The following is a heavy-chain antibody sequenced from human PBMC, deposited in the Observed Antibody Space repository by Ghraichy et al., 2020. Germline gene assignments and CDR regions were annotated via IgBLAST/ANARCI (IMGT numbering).Heavy chain of an antibody. Sequence: SQTLSRTCSVSGGSISSSSYYWGWIRQPPGEGLEWIGNIFYTGSTYYNPSLKSRLTIPVDTSKNQFSLKLSSVTAADTAVYYCARLYDNRAFDVWGQGTMVTVSS. CDR2: IFYTGST. CDR1: GGSISSSSYY. CDR3: ARLYDNRAFDV. V-gene: IGHV4-39*01. D-gene: IGHD1-14*01. J-gene: IGHJ3*01.